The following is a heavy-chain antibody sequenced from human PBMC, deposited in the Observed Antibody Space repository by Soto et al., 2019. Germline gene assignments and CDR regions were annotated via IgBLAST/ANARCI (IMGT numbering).Heavy chain of an antibody. CDR1: GGSISNHY. J-gene: IGHJ6*02. CDR3: ARVGPNPQFFYYYAMDV. Sequence: SEILSLTCTVSGGSISNHYWSWIRQPPGKGLEWIGYIYYTGSTNYNPSLKSRLTISVDTSKKQFSLNLNSVTAADTAVYYCARVGPNPQFFYYYAMDVWGQGTTVTVPS. D-gene: IGHD1-26*01. V-gene: IGHV4-59*11. CDR2: IYYTGST.